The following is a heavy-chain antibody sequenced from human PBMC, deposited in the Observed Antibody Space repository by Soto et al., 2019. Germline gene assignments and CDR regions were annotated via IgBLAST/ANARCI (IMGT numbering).Heavy chain of an antibody. D-gene: IGHD3-9*01. CDR1: GGSISSSSYY. J-gene: IGHJ6*03. Sequence: SETLSLTCTVSGGSISSSSYYWGWIRQPPGQGLEWIGSIYYSGSTYYNPSLKSRVTISVDTSKNQFSLKLSSVTAADTAVYYCARRFEYYDILPGYYYYYMDVWGKGTTVTVSS. CDR2: IYYSGST. CDR3: ARRFEYYDILPGYYYYYMDV. V-gene: IGHV4-39*01.